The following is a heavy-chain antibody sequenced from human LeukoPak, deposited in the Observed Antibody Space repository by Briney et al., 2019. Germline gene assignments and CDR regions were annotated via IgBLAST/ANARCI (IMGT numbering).Heavy chain of an antibody. CDR2: IYYSGST. V-gene: IGHV4-59*01. D-gene: IGHD1-26*01. J-gene: IGHJ4*02. Sequence: SETLSLTCTLSGGSIRRYYWSWIRQPPGKGLVWIGYIYYSGSTNYTPSLKCRVTISIDTSNYQFSLKLSSVTAADTAMYYCATASRGNYYSFDYWGQGTLVTVSS. CDR3: ATASRGNYYSFDY. CDR1: GGSIRRYY.